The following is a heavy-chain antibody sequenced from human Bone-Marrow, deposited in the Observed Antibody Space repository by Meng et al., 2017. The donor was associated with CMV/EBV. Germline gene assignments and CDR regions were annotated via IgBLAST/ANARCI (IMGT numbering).Heavy chain of an antibody. CDR2: ISSSSSYI. CDR1: GFTFSSYS. V-gene: IGHV3-21*01. Sequence: GESLKISCAASGFTFSSYSMNWVRQAPGKGLEWVSSISSSSSYIYYADSVKGRFTISRDNAKNSLYLQMNSLRAEDTAVYYCARDAYHYDFWSDRTSIDYWGQGTLVTGSS. D-gene: IGHD3-3*01. CDR3: ARDAYHYDFWSDRTSIDY. J-gene: IGHJ4*02.